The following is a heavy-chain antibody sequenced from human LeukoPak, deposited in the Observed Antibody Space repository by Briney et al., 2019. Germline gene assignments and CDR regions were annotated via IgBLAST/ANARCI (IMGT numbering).Heavy chain of an antibody. CDR2: IYSGGDT. CDR1: GFTVSSNY. V-gene: IGHV3-66*01. Sequence: GGSLRLSCAASGFTVSSNYMSWVRQAPGKGLEWVSVIYSGGDTYYRDSVKGRFTISRDNFKNTLYLQMNSLRADDTAVYYCARGDNSGTYKGLFDYWGQGTLVTVSS. D-gene: IGHD6-25*01. CDR3: ARGDNSGTYKGLFDY. J-gene: IGHJ4*02.